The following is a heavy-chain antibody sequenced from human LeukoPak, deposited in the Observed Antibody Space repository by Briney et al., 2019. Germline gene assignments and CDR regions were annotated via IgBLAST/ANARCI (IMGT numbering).Heavy chain of an antibody. D-gene: IGHD6-13*01. J-gene: IGHJ6*03. Sequence: PSETLSLTCAVYGGSFSGYYWSWIRQPPGKGLEWIGEINHSGSTNYNPSLKSRVTISVDTSKNQFSLKLSSVTAADTAVYYCARGGCSWYPNYYYYYMDVWGKGATVTVSS. CDR2: INHSGST. V-gene: IGHV4-34*01. CDR1: GGSFSGYY. CDR3: ARGGCSWYPNYYYYYMDV.